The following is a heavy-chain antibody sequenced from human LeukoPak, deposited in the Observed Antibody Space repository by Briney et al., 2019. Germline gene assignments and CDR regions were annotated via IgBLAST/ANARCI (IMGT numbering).Heavy chain of an antibody. CDR1: GGSFSGYY. Sequence: SETLSLTCAVYGGSFSGYYWSWIRQPPGKGLEWIGEINHSGSTNYNPSLKSRVTISVDTSKNQFSLKLSSETAADTAVYYCARLDVVVPAAAFDYWGQGTLVTVSS. D-gene: IGHD2-2*01. CDR2: INHSGST. J-gene: IGHJ4*02. CDR3: ARLDVVVPAAAFDY. V-gene: IGHV4-34*01.